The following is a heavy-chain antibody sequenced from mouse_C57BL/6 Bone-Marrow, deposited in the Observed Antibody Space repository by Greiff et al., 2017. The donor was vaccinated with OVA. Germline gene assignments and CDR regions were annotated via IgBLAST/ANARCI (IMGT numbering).Heavy chain of an antibody. V-gene: IGHV1-26*01. J-gene: IGHJ2*01. Sequence: EVQLQQSGPELVKPGASVKISCKASGYTFTDYYMNWVKQSPGKSLEWIGDINPNNGGTSYNQKFKGKATLTVDKSSSTAYMELRSLTSEDSAVYYCARRTPYYFDYWGQGTTLTVSS. CDR3: ARRTPYYFDY. CDR2: INPNNGGT. CDR1: GYTFTDYY.